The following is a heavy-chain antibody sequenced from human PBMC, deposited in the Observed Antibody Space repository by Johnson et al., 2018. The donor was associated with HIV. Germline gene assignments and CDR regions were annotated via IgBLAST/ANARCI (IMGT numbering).Heavy chain of an antibody. Sequence: MLLVESGGGLVQPGGSLRLSCAASGFTFSSYDMHWVRQATGKGLEWVSAIGTAGDTYYPGSVQGRFTISRENAKNSLYLQMNSLRAEDTAVYYCARDRVGATAFDVWGQGTLVTVSS. CDR2: IGTAGDT. J-gene: IGHJ3*01. CDR3: ARDRVGATAFDV. D-gene: IGHD1-26*01. CDR1: GFTFSSYD. V-gene: IGHV3-13*01.